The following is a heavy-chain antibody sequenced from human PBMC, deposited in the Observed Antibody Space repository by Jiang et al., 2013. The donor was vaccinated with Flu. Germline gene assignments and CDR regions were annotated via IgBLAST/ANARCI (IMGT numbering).Heavy chain of an antibody. CDR2: IYYSGST. CDR1: GGSISSSSYY. V-gene: IGHV4-39*01. D-gene: IGHD4-23*01. Sequence: GLVKPSETLSLTCTVSGGSISSSSYYWGWIRQPPGKGLEWIGSIYYSGSTYYNPSLKSRVTISVDTSKNQFSLKLSSVTAADTAVYYCARAWGTTTVVNPDYWGQGTLVTVSS. J-gene: IGHJ4*02. CDR3: ARAWGTTTVVNPDY.